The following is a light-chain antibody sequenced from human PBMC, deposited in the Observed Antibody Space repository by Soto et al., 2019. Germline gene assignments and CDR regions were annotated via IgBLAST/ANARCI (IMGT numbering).Light chain of an antibody. CDR2: EVS. CDR3: SSYTSSSTLV. Sequence: QSALTQPASVSASPGQSITISCAGTSSDVGGWPHVSWYQQYPGKAPKLVIYEVSNRPSGVSSRFSGSKSGSTASLTISGLQAEDEADYYCSSYTSSSTLVFGGGTQLTVL. J-gene: IGLJ2*01. V-gene: IGLV2-14*01. CDR1: SSDVGGWPH.